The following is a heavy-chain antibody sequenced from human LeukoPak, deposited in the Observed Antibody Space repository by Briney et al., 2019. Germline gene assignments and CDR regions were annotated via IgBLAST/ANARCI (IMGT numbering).Heavy chain of an antibody. J-gene: IGHJ6*02. Sequence: SETLSLTCTVSGASISSYYWSWIRQPPGNGLQRIGYIYDSGSATYNPSLRSRVTISVDTSKDQFSLELSSVTAADTAVYYCARVMEGDYGAMDVWGQGTTVTVSS. CDR1: GASISSYY. V-gene: IGHV4-59*01. D-gene: IGHD3-3*01. CDR3: ARVMEGDYGAMDV. CDR2: IYDSGSA.